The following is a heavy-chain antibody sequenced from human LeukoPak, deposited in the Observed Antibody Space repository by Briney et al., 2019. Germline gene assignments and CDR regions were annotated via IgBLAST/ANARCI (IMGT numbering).Heavy chain of an antibody. CDR2: IYSTGST. CDR1: GYSISSGYY. Sequence: PSETLSLTCAVSGYSISSGYYWGWIRQPPGKGLEWIGRIYSTGSTNYNPSLKSRVTMSVDTSKNHFSLKLNSVTAADTAVYYCARGKGSGSYYNDWFDPWGQGTLVTVSS. J-gene: IGHJ5*02. CDR3: ARGKGSGSYYNDWFDP. D-gene: IGHD3-10*01. V-gene: IGHV4-38-2*01.